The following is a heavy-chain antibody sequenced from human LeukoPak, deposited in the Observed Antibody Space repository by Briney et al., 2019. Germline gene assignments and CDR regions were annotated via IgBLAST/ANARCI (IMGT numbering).Heavy chain of an antibody. D-gene: IGHD6-19*01. CDR3: AKVVNSGWYYFDY. J-gene: IGHJ4*02. CDR1: GFTFDDFA. Sequence: PGGSLRLSCVASGFTFDDFAMHGVRQAPGKGLEGVSGISWNSGSIDYADSVKGRFTISRDNAKNSLYMQMNSLRAEDTALYYCAKVVNSGWYYFDYWGQGTLVTVSS. CDR2: ISWNSGSI. V-gene: IGHV3-9*01.